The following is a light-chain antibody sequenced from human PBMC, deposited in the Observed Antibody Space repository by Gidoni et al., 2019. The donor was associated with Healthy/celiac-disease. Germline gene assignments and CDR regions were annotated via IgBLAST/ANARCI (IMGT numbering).Light chain of an antibody. CDR2: AAS. V-gene: IGKV1D-8*02. CDR1: QGISSY. Sequence: AIWITQSPSLLSASTGDRVTSSCRMSQGISSYLAWYQQKPCKDPERLIYAASTLQSGVPSRFSGSGSGTVFTLTIRCLQTEYFATYDCEQYDSLPPTFGQGTKVEIK. CDR3: EQYDSLPPT. J-gene: IGKJ1*01.